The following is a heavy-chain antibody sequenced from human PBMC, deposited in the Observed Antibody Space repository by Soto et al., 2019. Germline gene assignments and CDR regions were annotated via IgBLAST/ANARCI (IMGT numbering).Heavy chain of an antibody. D-gene: IGHD3-9*01. Sequence: GSLRLSCAASGFTFSDYAMSWVRQAPGKGLEWVSAISGGAFDTYYADSVKGRFTISRDNSKNTLYLQMSSLRVEDTAIYHCAKDRDVLKYWGQGALVTVSS. J-gene: IGHJ4*02. CDR1: GFTFSDYA. CDR2: ISGGAFDT. V-gene: IGHV3-23*01. CDR3: AKDRDVLKY.